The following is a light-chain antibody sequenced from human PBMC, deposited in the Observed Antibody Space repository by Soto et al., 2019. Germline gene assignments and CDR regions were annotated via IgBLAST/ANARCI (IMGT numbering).Light chain of an antibody. CDR2: GAS. V-gene: IGKV3-15*01. J-gene: IGKJ3*01. CDR3: QQYNNWPMAT. CDR1: QTVSSN. Sequence: EIVLTQSPATLSVSPGERATLSCRASQTVSSNLVWYQQRPGQPPRLLIYGASTGATGISARFSGSGSGTEFTLTISSLQPEDFAVYYCQQYNNWPMATFGPGTKVETK.